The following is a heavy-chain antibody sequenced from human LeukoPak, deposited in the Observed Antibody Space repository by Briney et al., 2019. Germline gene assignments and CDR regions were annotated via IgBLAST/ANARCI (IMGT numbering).Heavy chain of an antibody. CDR1: VYTFTSYG. Sequence: ASGKGSCKASVYTFTSYGISWVRQARGQGLEWMGWISAYNGNTNYAQKHQRRVTMTTATSTSTAYMELRMLRSDDTALYYCTRGRAVAGTISYYYCGMDVWGQGTTVTVSS. CDR2: ISAYNGNT. CDR3: TRGRAVAGTISYYYCGMDV. D-gene: IGHD6-19*01. V-gene: IGHV1-18*01. J-gene: IGHJ6*02.